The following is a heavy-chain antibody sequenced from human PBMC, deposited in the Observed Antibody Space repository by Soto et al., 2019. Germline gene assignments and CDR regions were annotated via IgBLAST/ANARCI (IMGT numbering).Heavy chain of an antibody. D-gene: IGHD3-10*01. CDR3: ARGREYYGSGSYLLREFYYMDV. V-gene: IGHV1-18*01. Sequence: ASVKVSCKASGYTFTSYGISWVRQAPGQGLEWMGWISAYNGNTNYAQKLQGRVTMTTDTSTSTAYMELRSLRSDDTAVYYCARGREYYGSGSYLLREFYYMDVWGKGTTVTVSS. CDR1: GYTFTSYG. J-gene: IGHJ6*03. CDR2: ISAYNGNT.